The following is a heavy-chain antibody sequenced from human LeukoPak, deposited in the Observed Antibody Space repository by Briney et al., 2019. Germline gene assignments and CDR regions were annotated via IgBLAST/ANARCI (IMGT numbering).Heavy chain of an antibody. J-gene: IGHJ4*02. Sequence: PGGSLRLSCAASGFSFSSYEMNWVRQAPGKGLEWVANIKQDGSERYYVDSVRGRFTISRDNAKNSLYLQMNNMGADDTAVYCCARDDHQYYHESSGRFDYWGQGTLVTVSS. CDR1: GFSFSSYE. CDR2: IKQDGSER. CDR3: ARDDHQYYHESSGRFDY. V-gene: IGHV3-7*04. D-gene: IGHD3-22*01.